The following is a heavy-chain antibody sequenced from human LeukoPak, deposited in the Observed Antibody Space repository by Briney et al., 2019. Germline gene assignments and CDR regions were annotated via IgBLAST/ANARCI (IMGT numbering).Heavy chain of an antibody. Sequence: GSLRLSCAASGFIFSNYSMNWVRQAPGKGLEWVSWISSTSNTIYYADSVKGRFTISRDNAKNSLDLQMNSLRDEDTAVYYCARPSRSTGPAYWGQGTLVTVSS. V-gene: IGHV3-48*02. J-gene: IGHJ4*02. CDR2: ISSTSNTI. D-gene: IGHD2-2*01. CDR1: GFIFSNYS. CDR3: ARPSRSTGPAY.